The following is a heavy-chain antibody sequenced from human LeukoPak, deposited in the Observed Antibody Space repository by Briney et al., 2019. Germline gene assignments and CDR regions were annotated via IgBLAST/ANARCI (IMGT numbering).Heavy chain of an antibody. CDR2: IYYSGST. Sequence: SETLSLTCTVSGGSISSSSYYWGWIRQPPGKGLEWIGSIYYSGSTYYNPSLKSRVTISVDTSKNQFSLKLSSVTAADTAVYYCARHLWFGGYFDYWGQGTLVTVSS. CDR1: GGSISSSSYY. V-gene: IGHV4-39*01. J-gene: IGHJ4*02. D-gene: IGHD3-10*01. CDR3: ARHLWFGGYFDY.